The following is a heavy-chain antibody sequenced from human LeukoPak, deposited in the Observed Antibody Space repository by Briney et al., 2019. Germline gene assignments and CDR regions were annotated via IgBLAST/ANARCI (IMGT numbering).Heavy chain of an antibody. Sequence: ASVKVSCKASGYTFTGYYIHWVRQAPGQGLEWMGWINPNSGGTNYAQKFQGRVTMTRDTSISTAYMELSRLTSDDSAVYYCASGYYDSSGYVDDWGQGTLVTVPS. CDR1: GYTFTGYY. V-gene: IGHV1-2*02. D-gene: IGHD3-22*01. CDR3: ASGYYDSSGYVDD. CDR2: INPNSGGT. J-gene: IGHJ4*02.